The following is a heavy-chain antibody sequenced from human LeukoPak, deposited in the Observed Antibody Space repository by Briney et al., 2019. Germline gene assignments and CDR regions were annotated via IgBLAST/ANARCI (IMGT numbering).Heavy chain of an antibody. D-gene: IGHD5-18*01. V-gene: IGHV1-58*02. CDR3: AADLSGYSYGSDY. CDR1: GFTHTSSA. CDR2: IVVGSGNT. J-gene: IGHJ4*02. Sequence: SVKVSCKASGFTHTSSAMQWVRQARGQRLEWIGWIVVGSGNTNYAQKFQERVTITRDMSTSTAYMELSSLRSEDTAVYYCAADLSGYSYGSDYWGQGTLVTVSS.